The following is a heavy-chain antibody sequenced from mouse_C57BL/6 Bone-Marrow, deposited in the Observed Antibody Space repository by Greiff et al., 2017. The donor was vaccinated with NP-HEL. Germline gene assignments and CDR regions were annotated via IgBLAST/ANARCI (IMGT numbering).Heavy chain of an antibody. CDR1: GYTFTDYY. D-gene: IGHD1-1*01. CDR2: INPYNGGT. J-gene: IGHJ4*01. V-gene: IGHV1-19*01. CDR3: AREGGITTVVDAVDY. Sequence: VQLQQSGPVLVKPGASVKMSCKASGYTFTDYYMNWVKQSHGKSLEWIGVINPYNGGTSYNQKFKGKATLTVDKSSSTAYMELNSLTSEDSAVYYCAREGGITTVVDAVDYWGQGTSVTVSS.